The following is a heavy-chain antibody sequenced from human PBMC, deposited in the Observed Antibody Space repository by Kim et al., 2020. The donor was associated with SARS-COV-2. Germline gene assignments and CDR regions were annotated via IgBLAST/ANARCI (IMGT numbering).Heavy chain of an antibody. Sequence: SETLSLTCTVSGGSVSAGFWSWVRLPPGKGLEWIGYISSSGSTNYNPSLKSRVTISVNRSRNQFSLNLSSVTAADTAVYYCVSDALGVGGPDYVDYWGEG. CDR3: VSDALGVGGPDYVDY. J-gene: IGHJ4*02. CDR1: GGSVSAGF. CDR2: ISSSGST. D-gene: IGHD3-16*01. V-gene: IGHV4-59*02.